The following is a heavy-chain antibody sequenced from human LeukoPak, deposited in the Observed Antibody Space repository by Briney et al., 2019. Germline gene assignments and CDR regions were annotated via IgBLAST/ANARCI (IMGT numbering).Heavy chain of an antibody. V-gene: IGHV3-74*01. CDR3: VRGNDYGGPHY. Sequence: ETLSLTCAVSGGSIGSSEWWSWVRQAPGKGLVWVSRIDRDGSRINYADSVKGRFTISRDNGKNTLFLQMNSLRAEDAAVYYCVRGNDYGGPHYWGQGTLVTVSS. J-gene: IGHJ4*02. D-gene: IGHD4-23*01. CDR1: GGSIGSSEW. CDR2: IDRDGSRI.